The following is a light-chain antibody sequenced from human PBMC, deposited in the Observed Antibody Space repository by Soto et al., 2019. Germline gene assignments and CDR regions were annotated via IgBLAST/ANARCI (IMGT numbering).Light chain of an antibody. V-gene: IGLV2-8*01. CDR2: DVT. Sequence: QSVLTQPASVSGSPGQSITISCTGTSGDIGSYNRVSWYQQHPGKAPKLIIYDVTKRPSGVPDRFSGSKSANTASLAVSGLQAEDEADYYCMCYAGGNNWVFGGGTKLTVL. J-gene: IGLJ3*02. CDR3: MCYAGGNNWV. CDR1: SGDIGSYNR.